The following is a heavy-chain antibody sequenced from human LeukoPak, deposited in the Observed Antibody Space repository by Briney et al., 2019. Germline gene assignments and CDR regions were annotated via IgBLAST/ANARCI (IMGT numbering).Heavy chain of an antibody. CDR1: GGTFSSYA. CDR3: ARGYCSSTSCYDYYYYGMDV. D-gene: IGHD2-2*01. CDR2: IIPFFGTA. J-gene: IGHJ6*04. V-gene: IGHV1-69*13. Sequence: SEKVSCKASGGTFSSYAISWVRQAPRPGLEWMGGIIPFFGTANYAQKFQGRVTITADESTSTAYMELSSLRSEDTAVYYCARGYCSSTSCYDYYYYGMDVWGKGTTVTVSS.